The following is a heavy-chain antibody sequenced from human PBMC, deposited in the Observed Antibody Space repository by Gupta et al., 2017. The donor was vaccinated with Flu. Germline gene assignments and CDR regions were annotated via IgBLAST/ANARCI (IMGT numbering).Heavy chain of an antibody. J-gene: IGHJ6*02. CDR3: ARDPEWELLFSSYYGMDV. CDR2: ISSSSSTI. CDR1: GFPFSSYS. D-gene: IGHD1-26*01. V-gene: IGHV3-48*01. Sequence: EVQLVESGGGLVQPGGSLRLSCAASGFPFSSYSMNWVRQAPGKGLEWVSYISSSSSTIYYADSVKGRFTISRDNAKNSLYLQMNSLRAEDTAVYYCARDPEWELLFSSYYGMDVWGQGTTVTVSS.